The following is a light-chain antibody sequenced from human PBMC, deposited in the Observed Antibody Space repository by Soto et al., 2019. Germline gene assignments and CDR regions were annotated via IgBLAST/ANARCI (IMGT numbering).Light chain of an antibody. CDR1: QSVSSN. CDR2: GAS. J-gene: IGKJ5*01. V-gene: IGKV3-15*01. Sequence: EIVMTQSPATLSVSPGERATLSCRASQSVSSNLAWYQQKPGQAPRLLIYGASTRASGIPARFSGSGSETDFTLTVSSLQSEDFAVYYCQQYKNWPLITFGQGTRLEIK. CDR3: QQYKNWPLIT.